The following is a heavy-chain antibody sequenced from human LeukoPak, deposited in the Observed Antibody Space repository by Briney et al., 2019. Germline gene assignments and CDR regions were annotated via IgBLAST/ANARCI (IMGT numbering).Heavy chain of an antibody. V-gene: IGHV3-15*01. D-gene: IGHD1-7*01. CDR3: SLELTLNWFDP. CDR1: GFTFSNAW. J-gene: IGHJ5*02. Sequence: GGSLRLSCAASGFTFSNAWMSWVRQAPVNVLEWVGRIKSKTDGGTTDYAAPVKGRFTISRDDSKNTLYLQMNSLKTEDTAVYYCSLELTLNWFDPWGQGTLVTVSS. CDR2: IKSKTDGGTT.